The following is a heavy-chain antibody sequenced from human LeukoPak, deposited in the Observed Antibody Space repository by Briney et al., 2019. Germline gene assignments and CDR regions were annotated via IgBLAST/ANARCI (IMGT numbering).Heavy chain of an antibody. V-gene: IGHV3-23*01. CDR2: ISCSGGST. CDR3: AKSSYYDASGYYREFYFDS. CDR1: GFSFSNYA. Sequence: PGGSLRLSCVSSGFSFSNYAMSWVRQAPGKGLEWVSSISCSGGSTHYVDSVKGRFTISRDKTKNTLYLQMNSLRAEDTAVYYCAKSSYYDASGYYREFYFDSWGQGTLVTVSS. D-gene: IGHD3-22*01. J-gene: IGHJ4*02.